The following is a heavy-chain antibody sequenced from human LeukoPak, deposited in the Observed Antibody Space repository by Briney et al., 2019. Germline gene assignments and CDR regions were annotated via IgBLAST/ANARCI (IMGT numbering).Heavy chain of an antibody. J-gene: IGHJ4*02. CDR3: ARMTTVTTGIDY. D-gene: IGHD4-17*01. CDR1: GGSISSYY. V-gene: IGHV4-59*01. Sequence: SETLSLTCAVSGGSISSYYWSWIRQPPGKGLECIGYIYYTGSTNYNPSLKSRVTISVDTSKNQFSLKLSSVTAADTAVYYCARMTTVTTGIDYWGQGTLVTVSS. CDR2: IYYTGST.